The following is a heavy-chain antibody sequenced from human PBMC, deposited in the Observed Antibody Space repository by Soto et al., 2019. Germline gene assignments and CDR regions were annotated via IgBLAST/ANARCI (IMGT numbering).Heavy chain of an antibody. Sequence: QVQLVQSAAEVRKPGASVKVSCKASGYIFTNYAISWVRQAPGQGPEWMGGISGYNGDTNTHYSQKFQGRVTMTTDLSTTTAYMELRSLRSDDTAVYYCARDNDVWTGYFFANWGQGTLVTVSS. J-gene: IGHJ4*02. CDR3: ARDNDVWTGYFFAN. D-gene: IGHD3-3*01. V-gene: IGHV1-18*01. CDR1: GYIFTNYA. CDR2: ISGYNGDTNT.